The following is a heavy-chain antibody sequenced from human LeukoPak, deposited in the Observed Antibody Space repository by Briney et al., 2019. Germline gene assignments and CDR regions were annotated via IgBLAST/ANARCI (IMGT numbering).Heavy chain of an antibody. CDR1: GFTVSSNY. Sequence: GGSLRLSCAASGFTVSSNYMSWVRQAPGKGLEWVSVIYSGGSTYYADSVKGRFTISRDNSKNTLYLQMNSLRAEDTAVYYCAKEQIVVVIRTLDYWGQGTLVTVSS. CDR2: IYSGGST. V-gene: IGHV3-53*01. D-gene: IGHD3-22*01. J-gene: IGHJ4*02. CDR3: AKEQIVVVIRTLDY.